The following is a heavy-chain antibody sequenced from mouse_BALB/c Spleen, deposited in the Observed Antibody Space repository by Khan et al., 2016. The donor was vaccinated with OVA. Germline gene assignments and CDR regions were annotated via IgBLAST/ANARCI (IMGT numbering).Heavy chain of an antibody. CDR2: IISGDIYT. V-gene: IGHV5-6*01. CDR3: ARQGYGGGFAH. CDR1: GFTFSSYG. J-gene: IGHJ3*01. Sequence: EVELVESGGDLVKPGGSLKLSCAASGFTFSSYGMSWVRQTPDKRLEWVAIIISGDIYTYYPDSVKGRFTISRDNAKNTLYLQMSSLKSEDTAMYYCARQGYGGGFAHWGQGTLVTVSA. D-gene: IGHD1-1*01.